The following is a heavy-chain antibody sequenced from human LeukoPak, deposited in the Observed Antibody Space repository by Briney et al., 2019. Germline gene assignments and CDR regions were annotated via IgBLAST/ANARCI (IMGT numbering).Heavy chain of an antibody. D-gene: IGHD6-13*01. CDR2: INHSGST. Sequence: PSETLSLTCAVYGGSFSGYYWSWIRQPPGKGLEWIGEINHSGSTNYNPSLKSRVTISVDTSKNQFSLTLSSVTAADTAVYDCARRKMWIAGAGTGFNWFDPWGQGTLVTVSS. CDR3: ARRKMWIAGAGTGFNWFDP. CDR1: GGSFSGYY. V-gene: IGHV4-34*01. J-gene: IGHJ5*02.